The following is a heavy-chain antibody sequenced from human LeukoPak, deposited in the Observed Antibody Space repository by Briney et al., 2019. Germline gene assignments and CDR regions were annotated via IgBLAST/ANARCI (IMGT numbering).Heavy chain of an antibody. V-gene: IGHV3-21*01. CDR1: GFTFSSYG. J-gene: IGHJ4*02. CDR2: ISSGSTYI. Sequence: PGRSLRLSCAASGFTFSSYGMHWVRQAPGKGLEWVSSISSGSTYIYYADSVKGRFTISRDNAKNSLYLQVSTLRAEDTAVYYCAREISSSTSFDYWGQGTLVTVSS. D-gene: IGHD2-2*01. CDR3: AREISSSTSFDY.